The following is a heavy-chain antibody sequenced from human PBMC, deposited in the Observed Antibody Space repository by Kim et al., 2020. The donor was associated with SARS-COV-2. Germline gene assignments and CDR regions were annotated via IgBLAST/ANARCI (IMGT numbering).Heavy chain of an antibody. V-gene: IGHV4-39*01. CDR1: GGSISSSSYY. CDR2: IYYSGST. CDR3: ARHVVPNIAVAGTYGGQIDY. D-gene: IGHD6-19*01. Sequence: SETLSLTCTVSGGSISSSSYYWGWIRQPPGKGLEWIGCIYYSGSTYYNPSLKSRVTISVDTSKNQFSLKLSSVTAADTAVYYCARHVVPNIAVAGTYGGQIDYWGQGTLVTVSS. J-gene: IGHJ4*02.